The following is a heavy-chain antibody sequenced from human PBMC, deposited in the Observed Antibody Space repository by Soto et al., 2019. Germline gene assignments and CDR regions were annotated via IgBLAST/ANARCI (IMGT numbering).Heavy chain of an antibody. Sequence: QVQLKESGPGLVKPSQTLSLTCTVSGVSISSGDFYWSWIRQPPGKGLEWIGYIDYSENTYSNPCLKIRGAISGDTSRNQCSLKLSSVTAADTVVYYCANLDMITFVGVSVPNDAFDVWGQGIMVTVSS. CDR1: GVSISSGDFY. CDR3: ANLDMITFVGVSVPNDAFDV. V-gene: IGHV4-30-4*01. J-gene: IGHJ3*01. CDR2: IDYSENT. D-gene: IGHD3-16*01.